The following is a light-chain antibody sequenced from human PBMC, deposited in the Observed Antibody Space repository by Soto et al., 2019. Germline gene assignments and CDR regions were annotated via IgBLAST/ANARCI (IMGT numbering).Light chain of an antibody. CDR2: GAS. Sequence: EIVLTQSPGTLSLSPGERATLSCRASQSVSSIYLAWYQQKPGQAPRLLIYGASSRATGIPDRFSGSGSGTDFTLTISSLQSEDFAVYYCQQYNNWWTFGQGTKVEIK. J-gene: IGKJ1*01. CDR3: QQYNNWWT. V-gene: IGKV3-20*01. CDR1: QSVSSIY.